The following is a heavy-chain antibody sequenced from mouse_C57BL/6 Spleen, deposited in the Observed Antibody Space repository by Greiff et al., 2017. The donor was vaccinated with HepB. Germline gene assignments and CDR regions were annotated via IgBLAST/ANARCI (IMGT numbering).Heavy chain of an antibody. D-gene: IGHD2-5*01. Sequence: VKLQESGPELVKPGASVKISCKASGYAFSSSWMNWVKQRPGKGLEWIGRIYPGDGDTNYNGKFKGKATLTADKSSSTAYMQLSSLTSEDSAVYFCARHSNSYYYAMDYWGQGTSVTVSS. CDR2: IYPGDGDT. CDR1: GYAFSSSW. V-gene: IGHV1-82*01. CDR3: ARHSNSYYYAMDY. J-gene: IGHJ4*01.